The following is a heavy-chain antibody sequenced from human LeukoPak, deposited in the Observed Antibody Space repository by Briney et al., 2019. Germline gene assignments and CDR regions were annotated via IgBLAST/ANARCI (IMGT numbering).Heavy chain of an antibody. J-gene: IGHJ6*03. CDR3: ARGRITMVRGVILRYMDV. Sequence: GASVKVSCKASGYTFTSYDINWVRQATGQGLEWMGWMNPNSGNTGYAQKFQGRVTITRNTSISTAYMELSSLRSEDTAVYYCARGRITMVRGVILRYMDVWGKGTTVTVSS. CDR1: GYTFTSYD. CDR2: MNPNSGNT. D-gene: IGHD3-10*01. V-gene: IGHV1-8*03.